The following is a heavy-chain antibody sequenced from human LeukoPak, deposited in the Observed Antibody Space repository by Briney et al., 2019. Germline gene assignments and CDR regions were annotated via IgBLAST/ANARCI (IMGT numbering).Heavy chain of an antibody. CDR1: GGSISSYY. Sequence: SETLSLTCTVSGGSISSYYWSWIRQPPGKGLEWIGYIYYSGSTNYNPSLKSRVTISVDTSKNQFSLKLSSVTAADTAVYYCARGLWEDTAMVRFEFDYWGQGTLVTVSS. J-gene: IGHJ4*02. CDR3: ARGLWEDTAMVRFEFDY. V-gene: IGHV4-59*12. D-gene: IGHD5-18*01. CDR2: IYYSGST.